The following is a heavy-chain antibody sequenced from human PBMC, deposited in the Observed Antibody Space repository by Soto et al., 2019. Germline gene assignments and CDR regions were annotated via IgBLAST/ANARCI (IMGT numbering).Heavy chain of an antibody. V-gene: IGHV1-18*04. Sequence: ASVKVSCKASGYTFTSYGISWVRQAPGQGLEWMGWISAYNGNTNYAQKLQGRVTMTTDTSTSTAYMELRSLRSDDTAVYYCARDRMRPSYSITIFGVVPNWFDPWGQGTLVTVSS. CDR1: GYTFTSYG. CDR2: ISAYNGNT. CDR3: ARDRMRPSYSITIFGVVPNWFDP. J-gene: IGHJ5*02. D-gene: IGHD3-3*01.